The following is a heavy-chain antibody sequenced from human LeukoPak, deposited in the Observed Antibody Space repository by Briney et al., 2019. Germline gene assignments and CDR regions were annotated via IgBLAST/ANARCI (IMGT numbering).Heavy chain of an antibody. CDR1: GFTFSSYG. D-gene: IGHD6-19*01. V-gene: IGHV3-30*18. J-gene: IGHJ4*02. Sequence: PGRSLRLSCAASGFTFSSYGMHWVRQAPGKGLEWVAVISYDGSNKYYADSVKGRFTISRDNSKNTLYLQMNSLRAEDTAVYYCAKSKWLDDYWGQGTLVTVSS. CDR3: AKSKWLDDY. CDR2: ISYDGSNK.